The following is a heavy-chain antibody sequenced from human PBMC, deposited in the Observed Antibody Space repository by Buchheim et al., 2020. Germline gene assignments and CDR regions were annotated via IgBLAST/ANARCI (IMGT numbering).Heavy chain of an antibody. CDR1: GFTFSSFG. Sequence: QAQLVESGGGVVQPGRSLRLSCAASGFTFSSFGMHWVRQAPGKGLEWVAVISYDGSNKYYGDSVKGRFTISRDNSKNTLYLQMNSLRAEDTAVYYCAKELIVYSGYEQVDYWGQGTL. CDR2: ISYDGSNK. CDR3: AKELIVYSGYEQVDY. V-gene: IGHV3-30*18. J-gene: IGHJ4*02. D-gene: IGHD5-12*01.